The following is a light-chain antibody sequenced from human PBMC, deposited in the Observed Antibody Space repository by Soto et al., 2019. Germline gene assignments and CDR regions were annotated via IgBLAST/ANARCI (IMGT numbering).Light chain of an antibody. CDR2: GAS. Sequence: EIVWSQSPATLSVSPGERATPSCRASQRVTANLACYQQKPAQAPRLLIYGASTRATGIPARFSGSGSGTEFTLTISSLQSEDFAVYYCQQYNNWPPTFGPGTKVDI. V-gene: IGKV3-15*01. CDR1: QRVTAN. J-gene: IGKJ3*01. CDR3: QQYNNWPPT.